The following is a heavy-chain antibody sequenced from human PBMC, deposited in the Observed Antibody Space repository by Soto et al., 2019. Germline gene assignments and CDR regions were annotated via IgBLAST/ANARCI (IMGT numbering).Heavy chain of an antibody. CDR3: ARSSALTISGVGGMDV. CDR2: INPNSGGA. V-gene: IGHV1-2*02. D-gene: IGHD3-3*01. CDR1: GYSFTGYY. J-gene: IGHJ6*02. Sequence: ASVKVSCKASGYSFTGYYIHWVRQAPGQGLEWMGWINPNSGGANYAQKFQGRVTMTRGTSTTTAYMELSRLRSNDTAVFYCARSSALTISGVGGMDVWGQGATVTVSS.